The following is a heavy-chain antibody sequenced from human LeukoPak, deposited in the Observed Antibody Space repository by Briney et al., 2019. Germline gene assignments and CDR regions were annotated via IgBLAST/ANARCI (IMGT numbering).Heavy chain of an antibody. Sequence: SETLSLTCAVYGGSFSGYYRSWIRQPPGKGLEWIGEINHSGSTNYNPSLKSRVTISVDTSKNQFSLKLSSVTAADTAVYYCAREGRGYRGYSSSCPFDYWGQGTLVTVSS. CDR2: INHSGST. J-gene: IGHJ4*02. CDR3: AREGRGYRGYSSSCPFDY. CDR1: GGSFSGYY. D-gene: IGHD6-13*01. V-gene: IGHV4-34*01.